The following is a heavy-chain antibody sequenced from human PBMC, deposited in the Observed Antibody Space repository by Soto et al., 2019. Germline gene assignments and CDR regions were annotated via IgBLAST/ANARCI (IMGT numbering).Heavy chain of an antibody. CDR2: LHYSGSA. CDR1: GASMSDYY. Sequence: SETLSLTCTVSGASMSDYYGSWIRQSPGKGLEHIGYLHYSGSANYNPSLKSRVTISMDTSKNQFFLRLNSVTAADTAIYYCARSGHTFVGVVWGQGIPVTVSS. J-gene: IGHJ4*02. V-gene: IGHV4-59*01. D-gene: IGHD3-16*01. CDR3: ARSGHTFVGVV.